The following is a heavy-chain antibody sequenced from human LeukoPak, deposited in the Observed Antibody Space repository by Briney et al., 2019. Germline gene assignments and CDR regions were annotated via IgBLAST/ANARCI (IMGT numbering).Heavy chain of an antibody. D-gene: IGHD3-16*02. Sequence: SETLSLTCTVSGGSISSSSYYWGWIRQPPGKGLEWIGSIYYSGSTYYNPSLKSRVTISVDTSKNQFSLKLSSVTAADTAVYYCARHNVRLGELSSNPFDYWGQGTLVTVSS. CDR3: ARHNVRLGELSSNPFDY. CDR2: IYYSGST. V-gene: IGHV4-39*01. J-gene: IGHJ4*02. CDR1: GGSISSSSYY.